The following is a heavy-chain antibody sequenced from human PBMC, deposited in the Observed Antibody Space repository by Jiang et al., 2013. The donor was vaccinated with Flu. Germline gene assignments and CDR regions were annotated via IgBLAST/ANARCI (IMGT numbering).Heavy chain of an antibody. Sequence: GNTDYSSSLRSRVTISVDTSKNQFSLTLKSVTAADTAVYYCARARAPEVAATYFDYWGQGSLVTVSS. J-gene: IGHJ4*02. D-gene: IGHD6-25*01. CDR2: GNT. CDR3: ARARAPEVAATYFDY. V-gene: IGHV4-59*01.